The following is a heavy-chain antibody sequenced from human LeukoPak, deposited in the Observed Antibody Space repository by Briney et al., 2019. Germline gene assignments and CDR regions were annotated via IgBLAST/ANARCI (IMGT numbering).Heavy chain of an antibody. V-gene: IGHV1-2*02. CDR1: GYTFTGYY. CDR3: ARDRGAVAGKRGYFDY. D-gene: IGHD6-19*01. J-gene: IGHJ4*02. Sequence: ASVKVSCKASGYTFTGYYMHWVRQAPGQGVEWMGWINPNSGGTNYAQKFQGRVTMTRDTSISTAYMELSRLRSDDTAVYYCARDRGAVAGKRGYFDYWGQGTLVTVSS. CDR2: INPNSGGT.